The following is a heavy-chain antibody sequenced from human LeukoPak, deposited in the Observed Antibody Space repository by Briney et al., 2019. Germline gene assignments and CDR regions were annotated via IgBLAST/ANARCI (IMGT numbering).Heavy chain of an antibody. CDR2: IKQDGSKK. CDR1: EFTFSSYS. Sequence: GGSLRLSCAASEFTFSSYSMNWVRQAPGKGLEWVANIKQDGSKKSYVDSVKGRFTISRDNAKNSLYLQMNSLRAEDTAIYYCTRVGYIDEGIDYWGQGTLVTVSS. J-gene: IGHJ4*02. D-gene: IGHD5-24*01. V-gene: IGHV3-7*04. CDR3: TRVGYIDEGIDY.